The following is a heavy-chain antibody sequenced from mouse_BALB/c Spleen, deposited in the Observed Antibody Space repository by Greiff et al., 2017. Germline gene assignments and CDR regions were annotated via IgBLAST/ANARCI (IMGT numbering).Heavy chain of an antibody. CDR3: ARSFDGYHPFAY. V-gene: IGHV1-7*01. CDR1: GYTFTSYW. CDR2: INPSTGYT. J-gene: IGHJ3*01. D-gene: IGHD2-3*01. Sequence: VQLQQSGAELAKPGASVKMSCKASGYTFTSYWMHWVKQRPGQGLEWIGYINPSTGYTEYNQKFKDKATLTADKSSSTAYMQLSSLTSEDSAVYYCARSFDGYHPFAYWGQGTLVTVSA.